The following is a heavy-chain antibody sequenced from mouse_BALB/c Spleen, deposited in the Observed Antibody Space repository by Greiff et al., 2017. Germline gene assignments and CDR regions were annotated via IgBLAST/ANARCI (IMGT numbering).Heavy chain of an antibody. CDR1: GYSITSDYA. Sequence: EVKLMESGPGLVKPSQSLSLTCTVTGYSITSDYAWNWIRQFPGNKLEWMGYISYSGSTSYNPSLKSRISINRDTSKNQFFLQLNSVTTEDTATYYCAKDYGYVGWYFDVWGAGTAVTVAS. CDR3: AKDYGYVGWYFDV. D-gene: IGHD1-2*01. J-gene: IGHJ1*01. V-gene: IGHV3-2*02. CDR2: ISYSGST.